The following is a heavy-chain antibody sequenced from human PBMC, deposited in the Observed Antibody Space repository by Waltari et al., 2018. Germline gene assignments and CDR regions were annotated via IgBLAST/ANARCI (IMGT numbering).Heavy chain of an antibody. J-gene: IGHJ5*02. CDR1: AYTLNAYY. D-gene: IGHD6-13*01. CDR3: ARVRRYSSSWLNGNNWFDP. V-gene: IGHV1-2*06. Sequence: QVQLVQSGAEVKKPVASVKVSCKHSAYTLNAYYIHWVRQAPGQGLEWMGRINPNSGGTNYAQKFQGRVTMTRDTSISTAYMELSRLRSDDTAVYYCARVRRYSSSWLNGNNWFDPWGQGTLVTVSS. CDR2: INPNSGGT.